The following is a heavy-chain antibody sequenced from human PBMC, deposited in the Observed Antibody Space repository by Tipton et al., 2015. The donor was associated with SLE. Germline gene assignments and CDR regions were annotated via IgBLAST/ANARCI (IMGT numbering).Heavy chain of an antibody. Sequence: SLRLSCAASGFTFSTSGMHWVRQAPGKGLEWVAIIWYDGSNEYYADSVKGRFTISRDNSKNTLSLQMNSLRAEDTAVYYCAKDLAHGSGEAFDIWGQGTMVTVS. CDR3: AKDLAHGSGEAFDI. D-gene: IGHD3-10*01. CDR2: IWYDGSNE. V-gene: IGHV3-30*02. CDR1: GFTFSTSG. J-gene: IGHJ3*02.